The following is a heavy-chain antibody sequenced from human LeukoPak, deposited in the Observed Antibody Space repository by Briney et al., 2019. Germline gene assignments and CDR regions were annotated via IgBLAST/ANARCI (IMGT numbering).Heavy chain of an antibody. CDR1: GGSISSSSYY. CDR2: IYYSGST. CDR3: ARHYYDSSGYYEFDY. D-gene: IGHD3-22*01. J-gene: IGHJ4*02. V-gene: IGHV4-39*01. Sequence: PSETLSLTCTVSGGSISSSSYYWGWIRQPPGKGLEWIGSIYYSGSTYYNPSLKSRVTISVDTSKNQFSLKLSSVTAADTAVYYCARHYYDSSGYYEFDYWGQGTLVTVSS.